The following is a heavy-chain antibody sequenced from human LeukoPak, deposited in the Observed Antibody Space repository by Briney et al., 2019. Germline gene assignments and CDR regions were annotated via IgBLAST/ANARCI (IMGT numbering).Heavy chain of an antibody. Sequence: GGSLRLSCAASGFTFSNTWMSWIRQAPGKGLEWVGRIKSRADRATTDYATPVKGRSTISRDDSENILYLQMNSLKTEDTAVHYCATEGDRFDNWAHGTLVTVSS. V-gene: IGHV3-15*01. D-gene: IGHD2-21*02. CDR2: IKSRADRATT. CDR3: ATEGDRFDN. J-gene: IGHJ4*01. CDR1: GFTFSNTW.